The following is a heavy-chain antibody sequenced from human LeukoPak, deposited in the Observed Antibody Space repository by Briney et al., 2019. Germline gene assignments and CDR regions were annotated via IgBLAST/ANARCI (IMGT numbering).Heavy chain of an antibody. Sequence: ASVKVSCKASGYTFTGYYMHWVRQAPGQGLEWMGWINPNSGGTNYAQKFQGRVTMTRDTSISTAYMELSRLRSDDTAVYYCARGWYCSSTSCDAFDYWGQGTLVTVSS. J-gene: IGHJ4*02. CDR1: GYTFTGYY. CDR3: ARGWYCSSTSCDAFDY. CDR2: INPNSGGT. V-gene: IGHV1-2*02. D-gene: IGHD2-2*01.